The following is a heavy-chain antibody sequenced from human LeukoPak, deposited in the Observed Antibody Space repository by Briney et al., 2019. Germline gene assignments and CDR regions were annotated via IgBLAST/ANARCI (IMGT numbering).Heavy chain of an antibody. CDR2: IKQDGSEK. Sequence: GSLRLSCAVSGFTFSTYWMSWVRQAPGKGLECVAGIKQDGSEKYYVDSVEGRFTISRDNANNALCLQMNSLRAEDTAIYYCARWGRGTGFDYWGQGTLATVSS. V-gene: IGHV3-7*01. J-gene: IGHJ4*02. CDR3: ARWGRGTGFDY. D-gene: IGHD7-27*01. CDR1: GFTFSTYW.